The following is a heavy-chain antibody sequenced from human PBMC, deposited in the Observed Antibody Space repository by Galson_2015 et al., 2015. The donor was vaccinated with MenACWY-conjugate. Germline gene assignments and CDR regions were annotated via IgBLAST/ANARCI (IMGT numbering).Heavy chain of an antibody. J-gene: IGHJ4*02. V-gene: IGHV3-30*02. CDR1: GFRFSGYD. Sequence: SLRLSCAASGFRFSGYDMHWVRQSPGEGLEWVALIRYDGIHKNYSESVKGRFTISRDNSKNTLTLQTNSLRVEDTAVYYCAKIGGDFRSGYRPQWGQGTQVTVSS. CDR3: AKIGGDFRSGYRPQ. CDR2: IRYDGIHK. D-gene: IGHD3-3*01.